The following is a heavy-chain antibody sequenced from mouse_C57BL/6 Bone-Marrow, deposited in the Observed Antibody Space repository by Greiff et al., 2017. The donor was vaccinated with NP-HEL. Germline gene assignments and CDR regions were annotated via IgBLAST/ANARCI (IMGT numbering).Heavy chain of an antibody. J-gene: IGHJ3*01. Sequence: EVNLVESGGGLVKPGGSLKLSCAASGFTFSSYAMSWVRQTPEKRLEWVATISDGGSYTYYPDNVKGRFTISRDNAKNNLYLQMSHLKSEDTAMYYCARDEGYDYAWFAYWGQGTLVTVSA. CDR2: ISDGGSYT. V-gene: IGHV5-4*01. CDR1: GFTFSSYA. CDR3: ARDEGYDYAWFAY. D-gene: IGHD2-4*01.